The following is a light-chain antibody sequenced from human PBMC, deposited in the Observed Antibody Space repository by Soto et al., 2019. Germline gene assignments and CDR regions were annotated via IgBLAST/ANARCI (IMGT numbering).Light chain of an antibody. CDR3: CSSAGGYTYL. CDR2: GVV. CDR1: GNDVGAYNY. J-gene: IGLJ1*01. V-gene: IGLV2-11*01. Sequence: QSALTQPRSVSGSPGQSVTISCTGTGNDVGAYNYVSWYQQHPGRPPKLLIYGVVRWPSGVPDRFSGSKSGNTASLTISGLQADYQADYFCCSSAGGYTYLFGTGTKVTVL.